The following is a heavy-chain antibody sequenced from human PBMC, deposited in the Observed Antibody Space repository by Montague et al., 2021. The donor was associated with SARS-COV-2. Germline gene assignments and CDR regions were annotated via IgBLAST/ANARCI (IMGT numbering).Heavy chain of an antibody. CDR1: GASMSGSY. D-gene: IGHD3-9*01. J-gene: IGHJ3*02. CDR3: ATYYDILTGYYIDAFDI. Sequence: SETLSLTCTVSGASMSGSYWGWVRQPPGKGPEWIGNIYYSGSTYYNPSLKSRVTISVDTSKNQFSLKLSSVTAADTAVYYCATYYDILTGYYIDAFDIWGQGTMVTVSS. V-gene: IGHV4-59*04. CDR2: IYYSGST.